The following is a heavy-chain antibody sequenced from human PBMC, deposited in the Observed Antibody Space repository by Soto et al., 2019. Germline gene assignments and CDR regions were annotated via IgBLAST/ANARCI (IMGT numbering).Heavy chain of an antibody. V-gene: IGHV3-30*09. J-gene: IGHJ4*02. CDR3: ARPPHPNSSSQPFSFDY. D-gene: IGHD6-13*01. Sequence: GGSLRLSCAASGFTFSSYAMHWVRQAPGKGLEWVAVISYDGSNKYYADSVKGRFAISRDNSKNTLYLQMNSLRAEDTAVYYCARPPHPNSSSQPFSFDYWGQGTLVTVSS. CDR2: ISYDGSNK. CDR1: GFTFSSYA.